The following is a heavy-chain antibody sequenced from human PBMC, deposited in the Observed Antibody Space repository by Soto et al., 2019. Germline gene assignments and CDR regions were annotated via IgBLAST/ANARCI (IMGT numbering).Heavy chain of an antibody. CDR2: IDPSDSNT. V-gene: IGHV5-10-1*01. CDR3: ARRGSGEDAFDI. D-gene: IGHD1-26*01. Sequence: QVPGKGLEWMGRIDPSDSNTKYSPSFQGHVTISTDKSISTAYLQWSSLKASDTAMYYCARRGSGEDAFDIWGQGTMVTVSS. J-gene: IGHJ3*02.